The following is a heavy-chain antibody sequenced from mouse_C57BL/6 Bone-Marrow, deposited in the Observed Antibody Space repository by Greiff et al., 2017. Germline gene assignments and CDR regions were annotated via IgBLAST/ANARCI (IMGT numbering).Heavy chain of an antibody. V-gene: IGHV1-55*01. CDR2: IYPGSGST. CDR1: GYTFTSYW. D-gene: IGHD1-1*01. CDR3: ARRGTTVVAFDY. Sequence: QVQLQQPGAELVKPGASVKMSCKASGYTFTSYWITWVKQRPGQGLEWIGDIYPGSGSTNYNEKFTSKATLTVDTSSSTAYMQLSSLTSEDSAVXYCARRGTTVVAFDYWGQGTTLTVSS. J-gene: IGHJ2*01.